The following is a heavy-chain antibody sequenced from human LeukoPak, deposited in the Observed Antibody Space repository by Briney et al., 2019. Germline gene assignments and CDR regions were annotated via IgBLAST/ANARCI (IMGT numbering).Heavy chain of an antibody. V-gene: IGHV6-1*01. CDR2: TSYRSKWYN. CDR1: GDSVSTNSVA. Sequence: SRTLSLTCAISGDSVSTNSVAWNWIRQSPSRGLEWLGRTSYRSKWYNDYAVSVKSRITITPDTSRNQFSLQLNSVTPEDTAVYYCAREAEITRFDYWGQGTLVTVSS. D-gene: IGHD5-24*01. CDR3: AREAEITRFDY. J-gene: IGHJ4*02.